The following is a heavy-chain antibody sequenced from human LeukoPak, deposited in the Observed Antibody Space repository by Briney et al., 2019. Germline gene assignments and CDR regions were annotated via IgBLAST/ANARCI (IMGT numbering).Heavy chain of an antibody. Sequence: TPSETLSLTCAVYGVSFSGYYWSWIRQPPGKGLKWIGEINHSGSTNYNPSLKSRVTISVDTSKNQFSLKLSSVTAADTAVYYCARRLLEGAAPFDYWGQGTLVTVSS. V-gene: IGHV4-34*01. D-gene: IGHD1-26*01. CDR3: ARRLLEGAAPFDY. CDR2: INHSGST. CDR1: GVSFSGYY. J-gene: IGHJ4*02.